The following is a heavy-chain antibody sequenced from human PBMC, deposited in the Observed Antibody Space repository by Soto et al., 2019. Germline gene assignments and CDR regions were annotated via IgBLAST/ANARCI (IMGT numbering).Heavy chain of an antibody. J-gene: IGHJ1*01. V-gene: IGHV3-7*01. CDR2: IKQDGSEK. CDR1: GFRFSSSW. D-gene: IGHD6-25*01. CDR3: ASWADAADHDPFKH. Sequence: GGSLRLSCAGSGFRFSSSWMSWVRQAPGTGLEWVAHIKQDGSEKYYVDSAKGRFTISRDKAKTQPYLQMNNLSDEHTHLDYCASWADAADHDPFKHWGQGNMVTV.